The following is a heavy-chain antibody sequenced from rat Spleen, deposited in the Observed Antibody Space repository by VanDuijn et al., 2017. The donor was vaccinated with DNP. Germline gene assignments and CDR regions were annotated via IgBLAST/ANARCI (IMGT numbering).Heavy chain of an antibody. D-gene: IGHD4-3*01. CDR2: ISSGGIT. CDR3: TSKTNSGYFDY. CDR1: GFSLTSYG. V-gene: IGHV2S8*01. J-gene: IGHJ2*01. Sequence: QGQLKESGPGLVQPSQTLSLTCTVSGFSLTSYGVSWVRQPPGKGLEWIAAISSGGITYYNSALKSRLSISRDTSNNQVFLKMNRLQTEDTATYYCTSKTNSGYFDYWGQGVMVTVSS.